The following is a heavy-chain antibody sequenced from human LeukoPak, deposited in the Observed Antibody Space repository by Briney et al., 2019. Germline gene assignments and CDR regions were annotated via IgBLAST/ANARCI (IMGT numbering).Heavy chain of an antibody. Sequence: SETLSLTCTVSGGSISSYYWSWIRQPAGKGLEWIGRIHTSGSNNYNPSLKSRVTISVDTSKNQFSLKLSSVTAADTAVYYCARDISGPTQMLAHPYYYYYMDVWGKGTTVTISS. CDR3: ARDISGPTQMLAHPYYYYYMDV. CDR1: GGSISSYY. V-gene: IGHV4-4*07. J-gene: IGHJ6*03. D-gene: IGHD1-26*01. CDR2: IHTSGSN.